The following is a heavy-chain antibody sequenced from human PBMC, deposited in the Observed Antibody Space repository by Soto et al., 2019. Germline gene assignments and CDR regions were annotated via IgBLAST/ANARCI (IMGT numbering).Heavy chain of an antibody. CDR1: GFTFSRYT. V-gene: IGHV3-21*01. J-gene: IGHJ4*02. CDR2: INSNAVDM. CDR3: TRDFYDSSSFYPRFDY. D-gene: IGHD3-22*01. Sequence: GGSLRLSCAASGFTFSRYTMSWVRQAPGKGLEWVSYINSNAVDMYYVDSVKGRFTISRDNAKNSLYLQMNSLRAEDTAVYYCTRDFYDSSSFYPRFDYWGQGTLVTVSS.